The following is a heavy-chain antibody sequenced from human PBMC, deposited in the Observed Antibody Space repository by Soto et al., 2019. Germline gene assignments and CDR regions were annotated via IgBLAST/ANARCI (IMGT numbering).Heavy chain of an antibody. J-gene: IGHJ6*02. CDR2: IIPIFGTA. CDR3: ASHCGGDCYSRSPPYYYYGMDV. CDR1: GGTFSSYA. V-gene: IGHV1-69*12. Sequence: QVQLVQSGAEVKKPGSSVKVSCKASGGTFSSYAISWVRRAPGQGLEWMGGIIPIFGTADYAQKFQGRVTITADESTSTAYMELSSLRSEDTAVYYCASHCGGDCYSRSPPYYYYGMDVWGQGTTVTVSS. D-gene: IGHD2-21*02.